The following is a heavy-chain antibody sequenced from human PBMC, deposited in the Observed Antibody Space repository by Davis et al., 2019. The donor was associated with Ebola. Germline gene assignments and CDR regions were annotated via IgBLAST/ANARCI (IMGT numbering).Heavy chain of an antibody. CDR2: IIPIFGTA. J-gene: IGHJ4*02. V-gene: IGHV1-69*06. CDR1: GYTFTSYY. D-gene: IGHD1/OR15-1a*01. Sequence: SVKVSCKASGYTFTSYYMHWVRQAPGQGLEWMGGIIPIFGTANYAQKFQGRVTITADKSTSTAYMELSSLRAEDTAVYYCARWYNWNIVVGVPPYFDYWGQGTLVTVSS. CDR3: ARWYNWNIVVGVPPYFDY.